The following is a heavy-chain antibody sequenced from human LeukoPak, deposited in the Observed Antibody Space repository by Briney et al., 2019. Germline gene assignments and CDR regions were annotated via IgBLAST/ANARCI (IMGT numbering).Heavy chain of an antibody. V-gene: IGHV3-23*01. CDR2: ISGDGSRT. CDR1: GFAFVDYA. D-gene: IGHD5-18*01. J-gene: IGHJ4*01. Sequence: PGGSLRLSCAASGFAFVDYAMNWVRQAPGEGLEWVSAISGDGSRTYYIDSVKGRFTISRDTSKNTLYLHLNSLRAEDTAVYYCVREDVDTSFDYWGHGTLVTVSS. CDR3: VREDVDTSFDY.